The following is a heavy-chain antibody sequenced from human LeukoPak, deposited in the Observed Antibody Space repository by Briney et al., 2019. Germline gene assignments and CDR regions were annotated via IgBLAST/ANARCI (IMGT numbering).Heavy chain of an antibody. J-gene: IGHJ4*02. Sequence: SGPTLVHPTPTLTLTCTFSGFSLSTTGMRVSWIRQPPGKALEWLALIDWDDEKFYSTSLKTRLTISKDTSKNQVVLTMTNMDPVDTATYYCARIGSSGWHNDYWGQGTLVTVSS. CDR1: GFSLSTTGMR. V-gene: IGHV2-70*04. CDR3: ARIGSSGWHNDY. CDR2: IDWDDEK. D-gene: IGHD6-19*01.